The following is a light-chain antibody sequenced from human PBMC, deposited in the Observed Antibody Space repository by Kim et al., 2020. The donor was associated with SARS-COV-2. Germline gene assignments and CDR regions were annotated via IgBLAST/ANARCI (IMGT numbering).Light chain of an antibody. Sequence: SYELTQSPSMSVAPGETARIPCRGENVANKRVHWYQQKPGQAPVLIIYYNDGRPSGIPERFSVSNSGNTATLTINRVAAGDEADYYCQVWDIGSGQPEFPDVFFGGGTRLTVL. CDR2: YND. V-gene: IGLV3-21*04. J-gene: IGLJ2*01. CDR1: NVANKR. CDR3: QVWDIGSGQPEFPDVF.